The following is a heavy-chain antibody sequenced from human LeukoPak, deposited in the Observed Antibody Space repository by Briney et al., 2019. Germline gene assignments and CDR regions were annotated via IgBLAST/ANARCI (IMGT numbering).Heavy chain of an antibody. J-gene: IGHJ4*02. CDR2: INNDGSSR. V-gene: IGHV3-74*01. CDR3: ARHWFLDDFWSGYYDHTYRGLDQKTDY. Sequence: PGGSLRLSCAASGFTFSSYWMHWVRQVPGKGLVWVSHINNDGSSRSYADSVKGRFTISRDNSKNTLYLQMNSLRAEDTAVYYCARHWFLDDFWSGYYDHTYRGLDQKTDYWGQGTLVTVSS. D-gene: IGHD3-3*01. CDR1: GFTFSSYW.